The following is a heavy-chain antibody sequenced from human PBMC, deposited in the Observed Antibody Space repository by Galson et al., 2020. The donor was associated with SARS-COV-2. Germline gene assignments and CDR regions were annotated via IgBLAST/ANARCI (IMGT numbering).Heavy chain of an antibody. CDR3: AREVRSSNNDAFDI. D-gene: IGHD6-13*01. V-gene: IGHV3-11*04. Sequence: GESLKLSCAASGFTFSDYYMSWIRQAPGKGLEWVSYISSSGNTIYYADSVKGRFTMSRDNAKNSLYLQMNSLRAEDTAVYYCAREVRSSNNDAFDIWGQGTMVTVSS. J-gene: IGHJ3*02. CDR2: ISSSGNTI. CDR1: GFTFSDYY.